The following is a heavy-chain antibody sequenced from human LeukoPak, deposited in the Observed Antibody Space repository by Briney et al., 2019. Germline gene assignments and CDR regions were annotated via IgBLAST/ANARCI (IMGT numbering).Heavy chain of an antibody. CDR3: AREHDYSDY. J-gene: IGHJ4*02. Sequence: SETLSLTCTVSGGSISSSSYYWGWIRQPPGKGLEWIGSIYYSGNTYYNPSLKSRVTISIDTSKNQFSLKLSSVTAADTAVYYCAREHDYSDYWGQGTLVTVSS. V-gene: IGHV4-39*07. CDR2: IYYSGNT. CDR1: GGSISSSSYY.